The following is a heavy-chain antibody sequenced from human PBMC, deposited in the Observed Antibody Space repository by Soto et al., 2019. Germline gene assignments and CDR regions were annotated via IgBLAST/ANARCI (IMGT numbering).Heavy chain of an antibody. V-gene: IGHV4-30-4*01. D-gene: IGHD3-22*01. CDR1: GGSISSGDHY. J-gene: IGHJ4*02. Sequence: SETLSLTCTVSGGSISSGDHYWSWIRQPPGKGLEWIGYIYYSGSTYYNPSLKSRVTISVDTSKNQLSLKLSSVTAADTAVYYCARSKSPYYDSSGYYDYFDYWGQGTLVTVSS. CDR3: ARSKSPYYDSSGYYDYFDY. CDR2: IYYSGST.